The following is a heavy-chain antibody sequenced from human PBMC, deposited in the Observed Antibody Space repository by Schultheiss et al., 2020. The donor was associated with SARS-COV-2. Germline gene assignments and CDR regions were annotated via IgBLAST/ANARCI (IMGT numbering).Heavy chain of an antibody. D-gene: IGHD3-10*01. CDR1: GGSFSGYY. J-gene: IGHJ4*02. V-gene: IGHV4-34*01. CDR2: MYKSGGT. Sequence: SETLSLTCAVYGGSFSGYYWSWIRQPPGKGLEWIGSMYKSGGTYYNPSLKSRVTIFVDTSKIQFSMKLSSVTAADTAVYYCARVNSASGFYFEYWGQGTLVTVSS. CDR3: ARVNSASGFYFEY.